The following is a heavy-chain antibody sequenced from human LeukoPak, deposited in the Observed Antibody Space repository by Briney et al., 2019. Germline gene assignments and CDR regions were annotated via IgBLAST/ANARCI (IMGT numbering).Heavy chain of an antibody. Sequence: SETLSLTCTVSGGSISSGSYYWSWIRQPAGKGLEWIGRIYTSGSTNYNPSLKSRVTISVDTSKNQFSLKLSSVTAADTAVYYCARDRASYDSNHDAFDIWGQGTMVTVSS. CDR3: ARDRASYDSNHDAFDI. CDR1: GGSISSGSYY. D-gene: IGHD3-22*01. V-gene: IGHV4-61*02. J-gene: IGHJ3*02. CDR2: IYTSGST.